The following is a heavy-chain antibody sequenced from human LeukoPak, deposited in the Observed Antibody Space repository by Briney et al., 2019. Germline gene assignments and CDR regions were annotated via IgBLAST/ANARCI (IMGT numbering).Heavy chain of an antibody. CDR2: IISQGGST. J-gene: IGHJ3*02. V-gene: IGHV3-64*01. CDR3: ARAHYDSSGSYAFDI. D-gene: IGHD3-22*01. Sequence: PGGTLRLPCAAFVFTFRSYAMHWVRRAPGKGLEYVSAIISQGGSTYYANSSKGSFPIHRDNPKNTLYLQMGSLRAEDMAVYYCARAHYDSSGSYAFDIWGQGTMVTVSS. CDR1: VFTFRSYA.